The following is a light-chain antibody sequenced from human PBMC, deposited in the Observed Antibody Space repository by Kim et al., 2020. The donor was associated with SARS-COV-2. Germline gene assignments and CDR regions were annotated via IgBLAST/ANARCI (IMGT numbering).Light chain of an antibody. V-gene: IGLV6-57*01. Sequence: LTQPHSVSESPGKTVTISCTRSSGSIASNYVQWYQQRPGSSPTTVIYEDNQRPSGVPDRFSGSIDSSSNSASLTISGLKTEDEADYYCQSYDSSNWVFGGGTQRTV. CDR1: SGSIASNY. CDR2: EDN. J-gene: IGLJ3*02. CDR3: QSYDSSNWV.